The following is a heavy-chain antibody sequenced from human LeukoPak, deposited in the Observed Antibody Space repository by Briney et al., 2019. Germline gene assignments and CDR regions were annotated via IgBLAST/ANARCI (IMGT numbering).Heavy chain of an antibody. Sequence: GGSLRLSCAAPGFTVSSNYMSWVRQAPGKGLEWVSVIYSGGSTYYADSVKGRFTISRDNSKNTLYLQMNSLRAEDTAVYYCARLFGLLLPFDFWGQGTMVTVSS. CDR2: IYSGGST. J-gene: IGHJ3*01. D-gene: IGHD2-15*01. CDR3: ARLFGLLLPFDF. CDR1: GFTVSSNY. V-gene: IGHV3-53*01.